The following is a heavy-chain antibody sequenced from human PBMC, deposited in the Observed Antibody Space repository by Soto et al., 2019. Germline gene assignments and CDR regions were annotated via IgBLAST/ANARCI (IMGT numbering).Heavy chain of an antibody. D-gene: IGHD3-3*01. CDR3: ARDQGNTSFGVVSTSYYSYGMDG. CDR2: IIPIFGTA. Sequence: SVKVSCKASGGTFSSYAISWVRQAPGQGLEWMGGIIPIFGTANYAQKFQGRVTITADKSTSTAYMELSSLRSEDTAVYYCARDQGNTSFGVVSTSYYSYGMDGWGQGTTVTVSS. V-gene: IGHV1-69*06. J-gene: IGHJ6*02. CDR1: GGTFSSYA.